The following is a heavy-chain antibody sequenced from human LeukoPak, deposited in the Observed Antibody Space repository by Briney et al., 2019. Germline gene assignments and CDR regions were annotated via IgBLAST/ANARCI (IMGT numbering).Heavy chain of an antibody. D-gene: IGHD5-24*01. CDR2: IYYSGSI. CDR3: ARLDGYNIIFDY. J-gene: IGHJ4*02. CDR1: GGSISSYY. V-gene: IGHV4-59*01. Sequence: PSETLSLTCTVSGGSISSYYWSWIRQPPGKGLEWIGYIYYSGSINYNPSLKSRVTISVDTSKNQFSLKLSSVTAADTAVYYCARLDGYNIIFDYWGQGTLVTVSS.